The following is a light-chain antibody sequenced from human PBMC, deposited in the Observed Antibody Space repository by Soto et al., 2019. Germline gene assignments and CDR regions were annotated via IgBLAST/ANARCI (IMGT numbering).Light chain of an antibody. CDR2: DAS. CDR1: TGDIGAYSF. V-gene: IGLV2-11*01. Sequence: QSVLTQPRSVSGSPGQSVTISCTGTTGDIGAYSFVSWYQLHPGKAPKLMIYDASKRPSGVPDRFSASKSGNTASLTISGLQAEDEADYYCCSYAGSFTWVFGGGTQLTVL. J-gene: IGLJ3*02. CDR3: CSYAGSFTWV.